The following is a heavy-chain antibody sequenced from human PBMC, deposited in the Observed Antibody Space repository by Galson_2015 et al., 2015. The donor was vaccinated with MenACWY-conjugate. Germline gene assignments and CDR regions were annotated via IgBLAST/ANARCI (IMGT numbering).Heavy chain of an antibody. J-gene: IGHJ4*02. CDR3: ARHEAASGPFDY. V-gene: IGHV3-66*02. CDR2: IYAGGTA. D-gene: IGHD6-13*01. Sequence: SLRLSCAASGFTVSSNHMSWVRQAPGKGLEWVSLIYAGGTAYYADSVKGRFTISRDNSKTTLYLRMDSLRPEDTAVYYCARHEAASGPFDYWGQGTLVTVSS. CDR1: GFTVSSNH.